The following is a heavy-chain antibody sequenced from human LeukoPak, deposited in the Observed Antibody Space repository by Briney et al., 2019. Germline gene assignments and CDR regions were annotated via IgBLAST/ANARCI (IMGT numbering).Heavy chain of an antibody. V-gene: IGHV4-39*02. CDR2: IHYSETT. J-gene: IGHJ4*02. CDR1: GGSISSSNYY. Sequence: SETLSLTCTVSGGSISSSNYYWGWIRQPPGKGLEWIASIHYSETTYYNPSLKSRVTISVDTSKNHFSLKLNSVTAADTAVFYCARSTTTGRYFDYWGQGTLVTVSS. CDR3: ARSTTTGRYFDY. D-gene: IGHD4-17*01.